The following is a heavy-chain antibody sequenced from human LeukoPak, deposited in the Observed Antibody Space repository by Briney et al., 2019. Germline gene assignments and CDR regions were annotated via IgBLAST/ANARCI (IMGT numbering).Heavy chain of an antibody. J-gene: IGHJ4*02. V-gene: IGHV3-72*01. CDR2: TRNKANSYTT. CDR3: ARETYYDSSGYDY. D-gene: IGHD3-22*01. Sequence: GGSLRLSCAASGVTFSDHYMDWVRQAPGQGLEWVGRTRNKANSYTTEYAASVKGRFTISRDDSKNSLYLQMNSLKTEDTAVYYCARETYYDSSGYDYWGQGTLVTVSS. CDR1: GVTFSDHY.